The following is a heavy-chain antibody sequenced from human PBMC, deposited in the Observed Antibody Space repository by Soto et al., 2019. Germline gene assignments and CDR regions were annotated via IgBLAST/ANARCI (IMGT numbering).Heavy chain of an antibody. CDR3: AAEKTYYYDSSGYYPVF. CDR2: IVVGSGNT. V-gene: IGHV1-58*01. J-gene: IGHJ4*02. Sequence: SVKVSCKASGFTFTSSAVQWVRQARGQSFEWIGWIVVGSGNTNYAQKFQERVTITRDMSTSTAYMELSSLRSEDTAVYYCAAEKTYYYDSSGYYPVFWGQGTLVTVSS. CDR1: GFTFTSSA. D-gene: IGHD3-22*01.